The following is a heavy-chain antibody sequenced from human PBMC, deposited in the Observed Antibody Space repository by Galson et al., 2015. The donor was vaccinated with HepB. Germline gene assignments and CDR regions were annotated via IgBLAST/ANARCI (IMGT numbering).Heavy chain of an antibody. D-gene: IGHD1-14*01. J-gene: IGHJ6*02. CDR3: AKHQYQSDTGTYYYYYNGMDV. V-gene: IGHV3-23*01. CDR1: GFTFSDYA. CDR2: ISGSGGSI. Sequence: SLRLSCAASGFTFSDYAMTWVRQAPGEGLEWVSGISGSGGSIHYEDSVKGRFTASSDNSKNTLYLQMNSLGVEDTAVYYWAKHQYQSDTGTYYYYYNGMDVWGRGTTVTVSS.